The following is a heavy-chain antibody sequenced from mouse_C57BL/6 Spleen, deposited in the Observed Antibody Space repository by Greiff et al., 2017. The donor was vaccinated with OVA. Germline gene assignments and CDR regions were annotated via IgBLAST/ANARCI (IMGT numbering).Heavy chain of an antibody. D-gene: IGHD2-4*01. J-gene: IGHJ2*01. CDR3: ARHGDYDGEYYFDY. V-gene: IGHV5-6*01. CDR2: ISSGGSYT. CDR1: GFTFSSYG. Sequence: EVQLQESGGDLVKPGGSLKLSCAASGFTFSSYGMSWVRQTPDKRLEWVATISSGGSYTYYPDSVKGRFTISRDNAKNTLYLQMSSLKSEDTAMYYCARHGDYDGEYYFDYWGQGTTLTVSS.